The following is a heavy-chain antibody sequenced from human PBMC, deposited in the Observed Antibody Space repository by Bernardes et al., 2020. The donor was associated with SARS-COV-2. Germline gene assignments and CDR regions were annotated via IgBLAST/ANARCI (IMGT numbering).Heavy chain of an antibody. Sequence: GESLKISCKGSGYTFSDHWIGWVRQMSGKGLEWMVIINPSDSDIRYSPSFEGQVSVSADKSITTAYLQWSSLRASDTAIYFCARRALGRPYDSGGPNDAFDVWGQGTRVTVSS. D-gene: IGHD5-12*01. CDR1: GYTFSDHW. CDR2: INPSDSDI. J-gene: IGHJ3*01. V-gene: IGHV5-51*01. CDR3: ARRALGRPYDSGGPNDAFDV.